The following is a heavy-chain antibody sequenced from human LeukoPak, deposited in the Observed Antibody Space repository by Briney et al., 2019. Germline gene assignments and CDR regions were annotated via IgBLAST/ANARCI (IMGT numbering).Heavy chain of an antibody. Sequence: SVKVSCKASGGTFSSYAISWVRQAPGQGLEWMGGIIPIFGTANYAQKFQGRVTITADKSASTAYMELSSLRSEDTAVYYCAREGVGYYYYMDVWGKGTTVTISS. CDR1: GGTFSSYA. CDR3: AREGVGYYYYMDV. CDR2: IIPIFGTA. V-gene: IGHV1-69*06. J-gene: IGHJ6*03. D-gene: IGHD3-10*01.